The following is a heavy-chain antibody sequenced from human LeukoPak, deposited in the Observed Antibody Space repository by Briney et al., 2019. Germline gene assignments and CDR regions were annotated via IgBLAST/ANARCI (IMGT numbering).Heavy chain of an antibody. CDR3: ARGSRKAGGTLFDY. Sequence: PSETLSLTCTVSGGSISSYYWSWIRQPAGKGLEWIGRIYTSGSTNYNPSLKSRVTISVDTSKNQFSLKLSSVTAADTAVYYCARGSRKAGGTLFDYWGQGTLVTVSS. J-gene: IGHJ4*02. V-gene: IGHV4-4*07. D-gene: IGHD3-16*01. CDR1: GGSISSYY. CDR2: IYTSGST.